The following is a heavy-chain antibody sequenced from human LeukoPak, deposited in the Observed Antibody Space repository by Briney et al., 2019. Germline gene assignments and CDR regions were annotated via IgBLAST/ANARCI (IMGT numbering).Heavy chain of an antibody. Sequence: PSETLSLTCTVSGGSISSSSYYWGWIRQPPGKGLEWIGSIYYSGSTYYNPSLKSRVTISVDTSKNQFSLKLSSVTAADTAVYYCARAGGNPDAFVISGARTMATVYS. V-gene: IGHV4-39*01. D-gene: IGHD4-23*01. CDR2: IYYSGST. J-gene: IGHJ3*02. CDR3: ARAGGNPDAFVI. CDR1: GGSISSSSYY.